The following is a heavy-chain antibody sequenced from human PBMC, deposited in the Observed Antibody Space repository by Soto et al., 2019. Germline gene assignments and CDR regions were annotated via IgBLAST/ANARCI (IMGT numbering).Heavy chain of an antibody. D-gene: IGHD6-19*01. CDR1: GGTLNTYT. V-gene: IGHV1-69*06. CDR2: IVPMYDSV. J-gene: IGHJ4*02. Sequence: ASVKVSCKASGGTLNTYTINWVRQAPGRRLEWVGQIVPMYDSVNYAENFQGRVTITADKSTKTSFMELTRLRAEDTATYYCAKDGQWLDVYLESWGQGTQVTVSS. CDR3: AKDGQWLDVYLES.